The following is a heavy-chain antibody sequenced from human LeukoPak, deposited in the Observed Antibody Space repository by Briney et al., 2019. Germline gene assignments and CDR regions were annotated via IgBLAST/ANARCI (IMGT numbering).Heavy chain of an antibody. Sequence: GGSLRLPCAASGFTFSSYWMHWVRQAPGKGLVWVSRINSDGSSTSYTDSVKGRFTISRDNAKNTLYLQMNSLRAEDTAVYYCAAIAVAGGDYWGQGTLVTVSS. CDR2: INSDGSST. CDR1: GFTFSSYW. V-gene: IGHV3-74*01. J-gene: IGHJ4*02. CDR3: AAIAVAGGDY. D-gene: IGHD6-19*01.